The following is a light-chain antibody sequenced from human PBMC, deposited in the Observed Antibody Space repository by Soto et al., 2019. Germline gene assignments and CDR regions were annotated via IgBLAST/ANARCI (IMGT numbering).Light chain of an antibody. Sequence: QSALTQPPSVSGSPGQSVTISRTGTSSDVGKYDRVSWYQQPPGTAPKLIIYEVTNRPSGVPARFSGSKSGNTASLTISGLQAKDEADYYCSSYISTSRYVFGAGTKVTVL. CDR1: SSDVGKYDR. J-gene: IGLJ1*01. CDR2: EVT. CDR3: SSYISTSRYV. V-gene: IGLV2-18*02.